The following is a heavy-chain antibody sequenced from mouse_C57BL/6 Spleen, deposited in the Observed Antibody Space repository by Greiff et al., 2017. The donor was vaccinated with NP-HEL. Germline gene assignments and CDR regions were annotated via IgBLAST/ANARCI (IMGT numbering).Heavy chain of an antibody. D-gene: IGHD1-1*01. CDR1: GYTFTSYW. V-gene: IGHV1-50*01. J-gene: IGHJ2*01. CDR3: ARRHYGSLDY. Sequence: VQLQQPGAELVKPGASVKLSCKASGYTFTSYWMQWVKQRPGQGLEWIGEIDPSDSYTNYSQKFKGKATLTVDTSSSTAYMQLSSLTSEDSAVYYCARRHYGSLDYWGQGTTLTVSS. CDR2: IDPSDSYT.